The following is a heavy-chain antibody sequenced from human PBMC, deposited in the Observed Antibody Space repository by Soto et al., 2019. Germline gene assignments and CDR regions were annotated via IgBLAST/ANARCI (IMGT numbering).Heavy chain of an antibody. Sequence: ASVKVSCKASGYTFSTYVVHWVRQAPGQGLEWMGWINTDNGNTKYSRKFQGRVAITWVTSASTAYVELSSLRSEDTAVYYCASYGIIATIDKPYVLDFCGQGTTVVASS. V-gene: IGHV1-3*04. CDR2: INTDNGNT. D-gene: IGHD3-10*02. CDR1: GYTFSTYV. J-gene: IGHJ6*02. CDR3: ASYGIIATIDKPYVLDF.